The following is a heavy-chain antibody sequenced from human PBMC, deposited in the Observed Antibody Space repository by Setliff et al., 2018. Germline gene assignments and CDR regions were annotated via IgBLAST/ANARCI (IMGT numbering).Heavy chain of an antibody. Sequence: ASVKVSCKASGGSLNGYSVSWVRQAPGQGLEFLGRIILIFGTPNYAQKFQDRVTIGADKSSSTAYMEMSSLNFEDTAVYYCATETVTFGGIIVRGYFDVWGQGTMVTVSS. D-gene: IGHD3-16*02. CDR1: GGSLNGYS. CDR2: IILIFGTP. J-gene: IGHJ3*01. V-gene: IGHV1-69*06. CDR3: ATETVTFGGIIVRGYFDV.